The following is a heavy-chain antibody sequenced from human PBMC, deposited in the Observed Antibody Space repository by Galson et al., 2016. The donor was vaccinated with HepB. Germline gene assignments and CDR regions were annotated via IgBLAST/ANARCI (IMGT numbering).Heavy chain of an antibody. CDR1: GFSFGYYA. V-gene: IGHV3-49*02. D-gene: IGHD3-9*01. Sequence: SLRLSCAASGFSFGYYAMSWVRQAPGKGLEWVGFIRSNGYGGTTDYAASVKGGFTISRDDSKSIAYLEMNSRKTEDTAVYYCARDLGYYDIVTGHYSPYYFDFWGQGVLVTVSS. CDR2: IRSNGYGGTT. CDR3: ARDLGYYDIVTGHYSPYYFDF. J-gene: IGHJ4*02.